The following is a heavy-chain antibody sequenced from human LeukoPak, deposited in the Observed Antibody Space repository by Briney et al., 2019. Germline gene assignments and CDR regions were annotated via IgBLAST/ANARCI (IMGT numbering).Heavy chain of an antibody. D-gene: IGHD3-10*01. Sequence: SETLSLTCTVSGGSISSYYWGWIRQPPGKGLEWIGSIYYSGSTYYNPSLKSRVTISVDTSKNQFSLKLSSVTAADTAVYYCARAVRGVRVDYWGQGTLVTVSS. CDR3: ARAVRGVRVDY. CDR2: IYYSGST. V-gene: IGHV4-39*01. J-gene: IGHJ4*02. CDR1: GGSISSYY.